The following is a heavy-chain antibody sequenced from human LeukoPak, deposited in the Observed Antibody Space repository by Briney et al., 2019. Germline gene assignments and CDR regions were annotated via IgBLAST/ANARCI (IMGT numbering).Heavy chain of an antibody. CDR1: GGSISSGSYY. Sequence: SETLSLTCTVSGGSISSGSYYWSWIRQPAGKGLEWIGRIYTSGSTNYNPSLKSRVTISVDTAKNQFSLKLSSVTAADTAMYYCATLELSSNAFDIWGQGTMVTVSS. D-gene: IGHD1-7*01. V-gene: IGHV4-61*02. J-gene: IGHJ3*02. CDR3: ATLELSSNAFDI. CDR2: IYTSGST.